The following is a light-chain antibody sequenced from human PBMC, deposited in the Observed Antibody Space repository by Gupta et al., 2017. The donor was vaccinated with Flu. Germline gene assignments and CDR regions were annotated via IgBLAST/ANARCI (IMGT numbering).Light chain of an antibody. CDR2: DDS. J-gene: IGLJ1*01. CDR1: NVGSKS. CDR3: QVWISDNDHYV. V-gene: IGLV3-21*02. Sequence: GETASVTGGGHNVGSKSVDWYQQKPGQAAVLVVYDDSDRPSGILERFSGSNYWGTATLTINRVEEGDEADYFCQVWISDNDHYVFGTGTKVTVL.